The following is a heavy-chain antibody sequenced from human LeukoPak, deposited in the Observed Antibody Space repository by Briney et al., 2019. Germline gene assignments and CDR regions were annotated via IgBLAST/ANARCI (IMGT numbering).Heavy chain of an antibody. CDR2: SYAADSDT. V-gene: IGHV5-51*01. CDR3: TTHSDSDFPFDP. J-gene: IGHJ5*02. Sequence: GESLKISCKGSGYSFASYWIGWVRQMPGKGLEWMGISYAADSDTKYSPSFQGQVTISADKSIKTAYLQWNSLKPSDTAMYYCTTHSDSDFPFDPWGQGSLVTVSS. CDR1: GYSFASYW. D-gene: IGHD2-15*01.